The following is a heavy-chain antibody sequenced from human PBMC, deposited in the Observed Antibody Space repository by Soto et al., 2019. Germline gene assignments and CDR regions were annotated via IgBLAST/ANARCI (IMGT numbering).Heavy chain of an antibody. CDR3: ARSSGWFRTYYYYYGMDV. CDR2: IYPGDSDT. D-gene: IGHD3-10*01. V-gene: IGHV5-51*01. J-gene: IGHJ6*02. Sequence: PGESLKISCKGSGYSFTSYWIGWVLQMPGKGLEWMGIIYPGDSDTRYSPSFQGQVTISADKSISTAYLQWSSLKASDTAMYYCARSSGWFRTYYYYYGMDVWGQWTTVTVS. CDR1: GYSFTSYW.